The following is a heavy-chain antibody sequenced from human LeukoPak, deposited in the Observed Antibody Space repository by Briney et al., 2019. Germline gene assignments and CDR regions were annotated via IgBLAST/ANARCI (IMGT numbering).Heavy chain of an antibody. CDR2: IYYSGST. V-gene: IGHV4-39*01. D-gene: IGHD2-2*01. Sequence: PSETLSLTCTVSGGSISSSSYYWGWLRQPPGKGLEWIGSIYYSGSTYYNPSLKSRVTISVDTSKNQFSLKLSSVTAADTAVYYCARLPNRGYCSSTSCYYFDYWGQGTLVTVSS. CDR1: GGSISSSSYY. CDR3: ARLPNRGYCSSTSCYYFDY. J-gene: IGHJ4*02.